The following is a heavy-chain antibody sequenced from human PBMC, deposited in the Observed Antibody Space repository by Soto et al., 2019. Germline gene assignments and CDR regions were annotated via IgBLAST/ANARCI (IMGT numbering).Heavy chain of an antibody. Sequence: QPGGSLRLSCAASGFRFSSYWVHWVRQAPGKGLVWVSRINSDGSSTSYADSVKGRFTISRDNAKNTLYLQMNSLRAEDTAVYYCARGHVKWLAPDYWGQGTLVTVSS. J-gene: IGHJ4*02. CDR2: INSDGSST. CDR1: GFRFSSYW. V-gene: IGHV3-74*01. CDR3: ARGHVKWLAPDY. D-gene: IGHD6-19*01.